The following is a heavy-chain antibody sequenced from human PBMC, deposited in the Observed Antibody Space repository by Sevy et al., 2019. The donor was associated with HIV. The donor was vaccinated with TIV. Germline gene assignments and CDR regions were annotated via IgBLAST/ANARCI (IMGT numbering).Heavy chain of an antibody. CDR1: GYSFISYW. J-gene: IGHJ6*02. CDR2: FYPGDSDT. CDR3: ARVSRWYYYGSGSLIGVGGMDV. D-gene: IGHD3-10*01. Sequence: GESLKISCKGSGYSFISYWIAWVRQMPGKGLEWMGIFYPGDSDTRYRPSFQGQVTILVDKSITTAYLQWSSLKASDNAVYYCARVSRWYYYGSGSLIGVGGMDVWGQGTTVTVSS. V-gene: IGHV5-51*01.